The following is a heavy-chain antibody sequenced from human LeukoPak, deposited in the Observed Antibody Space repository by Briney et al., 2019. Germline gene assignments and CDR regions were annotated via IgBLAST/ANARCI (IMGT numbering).Heavy chain of an antibody. D-gene: IGHD1-26*01. CDR2: ISYDGSNK. CDR3: AKEEGSGSYFFAAFDI. CDR1: GFTFSSYG. V-gene: IGHV3-30*18. J-gene: IGHJ3*02. Sequence: GGSLRLSCAASGFTFSSYGMHWVRQAPGKGLERVAVISYDGSNKYYADSVKGRFTISRDNSKNTLYLQMNSLRAEDTAVYYCAKEEGSGSYFFAAFDIWGQGTMVTVSS.